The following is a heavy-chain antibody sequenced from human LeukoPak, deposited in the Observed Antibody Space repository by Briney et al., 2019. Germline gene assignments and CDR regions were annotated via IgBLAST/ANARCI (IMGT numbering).Heavy chain of an antibody. J-gene: IGHJ4*02. V-gene: IGHV3-9*01. CDR3: AKAIAAAGTLYFDY. CDR2: ISGNSGSI. D-gene: IGHD6-13*01. Sequence: GGSLRLSCAASGFTFDDYAMHWVRQAPGKGLEWVSGISGNSGSIGYADSVKGRFTISRDNAKNSLYLQMNSLRAEDTALYYCAKAIAAAGTLYFDYWGQGTLVTVSS. CDR1: GFTFDDYA.